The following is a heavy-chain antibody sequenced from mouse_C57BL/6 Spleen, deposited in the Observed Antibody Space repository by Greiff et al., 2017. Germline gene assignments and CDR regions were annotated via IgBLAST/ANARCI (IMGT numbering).Heavy chain of an antibody. J-gene: IGHJ3*01. Sequence: QVQLQQPGAELVRPGTSVKLSCKASGYTFTSYWMHWVKQRPGQGLEWIGVIDPSDSYTNYNQKFKGKATLTVDTSSSTAYMQLSSLTSEDSAVYYCARGADNGFAYWGQGTLVTVSA. CDR2: IDPSDSYT. CDR1: GYTFTSYW. CDR3: ARGADNGFAY. V-gene: IGHV1-59*01.